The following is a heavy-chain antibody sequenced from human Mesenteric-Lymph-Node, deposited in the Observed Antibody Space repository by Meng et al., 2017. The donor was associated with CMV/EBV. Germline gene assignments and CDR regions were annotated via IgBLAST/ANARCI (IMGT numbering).Heavy chain of an antibody. Sequence: SCAASGFTFSSYWMHWVRQAPGKGLVWVSRINSDGSSTSYADSVKGRFTISRDNAKNTLYLQMNSLRAEDTAVYYCARPIDIVVVPAAIDAFDIWGQGTMVTVSS. D-gene: IGHD2-2*02. CDR3: ARPIDIVVVPAAIDAFDI. CDR1: GFTFSSYW. V-gene: IGHV3-74*01. J-gene: IGHJ3*02. CDR2: INSDGSST.